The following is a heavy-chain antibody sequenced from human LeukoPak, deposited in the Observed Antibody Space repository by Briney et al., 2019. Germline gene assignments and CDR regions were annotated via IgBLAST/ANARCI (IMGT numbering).Heavy chain of an antibody. CDR3: ASSGGSYYLRGIRY. J-gene: IGHJ4*02. CDR2: INHSGST. CDR1: GGSFSGYY. Sequence: SETLSLTCAVYGGSFSGYYWSWIRQPPGKGLEWIGEINHSGSTNYNPSLKSRVTISVDTSKNQFSLKLSSVTAADTAVYYCASSGGSYYLRGIRYWGQGTLVTVSS. V-gene: IGHV4-34*01. D-gene: IGHD1-26*01.